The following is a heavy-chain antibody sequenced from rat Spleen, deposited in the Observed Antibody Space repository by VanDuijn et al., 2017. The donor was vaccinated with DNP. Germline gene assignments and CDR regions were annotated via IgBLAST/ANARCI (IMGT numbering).Heavy chain of an antibody. J-gene: IGHJ2*01. CDR3: ARHFDY. CDR1: RFTFSDYN. Sequence: EVQLVESGGGLVQPGRSLKLSCAASRFTFSDYNMAWVRQAPKKGLEWVATISYDGGGTFYRDSVKGRFTISRDIAISTLYLQMDSLRSEDTATYYCARHFDYWGQGVMVTVSS. V-gene: IGHV5-7*01. CDR2: ISYDGGGT.